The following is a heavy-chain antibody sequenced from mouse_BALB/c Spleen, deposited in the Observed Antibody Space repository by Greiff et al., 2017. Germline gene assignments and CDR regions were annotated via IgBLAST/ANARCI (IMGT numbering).Heavy chain of an antibody. Sequence: EVKLVESGGGLVKPGGSLKLSCAASGFTFSSYAMSWVRQTPEKRLEWVATISSGGSYTYYPDSVKGRFTISRDNAKNTLYLQMSSLRSEDTAMYYCARHRGYDAWFAYWGQGTLVTVSA. D-gene: IGHD2-2*01. CDR2: ISSGGSYT. V-gene: IGHV5-9-3*01. CDR1: GFTFSSYA. J-gene: IGHJ3*01. CDR3: ARHRGYDAWFAY.